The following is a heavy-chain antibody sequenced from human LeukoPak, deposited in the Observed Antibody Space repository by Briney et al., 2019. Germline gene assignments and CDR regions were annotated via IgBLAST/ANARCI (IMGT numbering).Heavy chain of an antibody. CDR2: ISGSGGST. CDR1: GFTFSSYA. Sequence: GGSLRLSCAASGFTFSSYAMSWVRQAPGKGLEWVSAISGSGGSTYHADSVKGRFTISRDNSKNTLYLQMNSLRAEDTAVYYCAKDTYYGDYKDYWGQGTLVTVSS. V-gene: IGHV3-23*01. D-gene: IGHD4-17*01. J-gene: IGHJ4*02. CDR3: AKDTYYGDYKDY.